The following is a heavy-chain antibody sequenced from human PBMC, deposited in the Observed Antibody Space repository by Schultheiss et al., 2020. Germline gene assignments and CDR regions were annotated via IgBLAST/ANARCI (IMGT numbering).Heavy chain of an antibody. J-gene: IGHJ1*01. V-gene: IGHV5-51*01. Sequence: GESLKISCKGFGYSFTSYWISWVRQMPGQGLEWMGIIYPGDSDTRYSPSFQGQVTISADKSISTAYLQWNSLKASDTAMYYCARRAEDTEYFHQWGQGTLVTVSS. CDR3: ARRAEDTEYFHQ. CDR2: IYPGDSDT. CDR1: GYSFTSYW.